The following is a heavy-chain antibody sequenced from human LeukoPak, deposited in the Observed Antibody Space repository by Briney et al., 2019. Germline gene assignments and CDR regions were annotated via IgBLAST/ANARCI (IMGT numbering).Heavy chain of an antibody. J-gene: IGHJ4*02. CDR2: INSDGSWT. Sequence: GGSLRLSCAASGNYWMHWVRQAPGKGLVWVSHINSDGSWTGYADSVKGRFTITKDNAKNTVYLQMNNLRAEDTAVYYCVSFYETYWGRGTLVTVSS. CDR1: GNYW. D-gene: IGHD2-2*01. CDR3: VSFYETY. V-gene: IGHV3-74*01.